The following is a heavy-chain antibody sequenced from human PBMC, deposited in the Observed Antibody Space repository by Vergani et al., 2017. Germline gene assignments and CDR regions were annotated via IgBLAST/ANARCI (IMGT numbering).Heavy chain of an antibody. J-gene: IGHJ4*02. Sequence: QVQLVQSGAEVKKPGASVKVSCKASGYTFTSYAMHWVRQAPGQRLEWMGRINPNSGGTNYAQKFQGRVTMTRDTSISTAYMVLSSLRSEDTAVYYCATERSGSYFWYWGQGTLVTVSS. CDR3: ATERSGSYFWY. CDR2: INPNSGGT. CDR1: GYTFTSYA. D-gene: IGHD1-26*01. V-gene: IGHV1-2*02.